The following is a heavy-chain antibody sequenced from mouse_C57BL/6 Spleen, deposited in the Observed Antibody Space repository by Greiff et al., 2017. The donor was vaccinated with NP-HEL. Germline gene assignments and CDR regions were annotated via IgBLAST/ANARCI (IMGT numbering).Heavy chain of an antibody. J-gene: IGHJ2*01. Sequence: QVQLQQSGAELVRPGASVTLSCKASGYTFTDYEMHWVKQTPVHGLEWIGAIDPETGGTAYNQKFKGKAILTANKSSSTTYMELPILTSEDSAVYYCTSLMVTTPYFDYWGQGTTLTVSS. D-gene: IGHD2-3*01. V-gene: IGHV1-15*01. CDR1: GYTFTDYE. CDR3: TSLMVTTPYFDY. CDR2: IDPETGGT.